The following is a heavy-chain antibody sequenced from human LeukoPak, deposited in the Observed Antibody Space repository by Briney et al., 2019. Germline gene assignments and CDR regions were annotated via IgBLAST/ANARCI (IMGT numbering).Heavy chain of an antibody. CDR2: INPNSGGT. V-gene: IGHV1-2*02. Sequence: ASVKVSCKASGYTFTGYYTHWVRQAPGQGLEWMGWINPNSGGTNYAQKFQGRVTMTRDTSISTAYMELSRLRSDDTAVYYCARVALGGDFWSGYYPPDYWGQGTLVTVSS. D-gene: IGHD3-3*01. CDR1: GYTFTGYY. J-gene: IGHJ4*02. CDR3: ARVALGGDFWSGYYPPDY.